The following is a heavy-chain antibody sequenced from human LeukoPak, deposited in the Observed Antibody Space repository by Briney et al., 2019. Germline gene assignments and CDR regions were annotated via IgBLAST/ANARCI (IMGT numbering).Heavy chain of an antibody. V-gene: IGHV4-59*01. CDR3: AKTQSSSWYFDY. CDR2: IHYSEST. D-gene: IGHD6-13*01. Sequence: SETLSLTCTVSGGSISSYYWSWIRQPPGRGLEWIGSIHYSESTSYNSSLKSRVTISVDTSKNQFSLKLNSVTPADTAVYYCAKTQSSSWYFDYWGQGTLLTVSS. CDR1: GGSISSYY. J-gene: IGHJ4*02.